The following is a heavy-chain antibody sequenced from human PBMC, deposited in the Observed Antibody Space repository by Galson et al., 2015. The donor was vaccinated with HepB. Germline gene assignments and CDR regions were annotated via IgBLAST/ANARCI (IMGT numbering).Heavy chain of an antibody. V-gene: IGHV4-34*01. Sequence: SETLSLTCAVYGGSFSGYYWSWIRQPPGKGLELIREINHSGSTNYNPSLKSRVTISVDTSKNQFSLKLSSVTAADTAVYYCARAKHSSSWTGEYWGQGTLVTVSS. CDR2: INHSGST. J-gene: IGHJ4*02. CDR3: ARAKHSSSWTGEY. D-gene: IGHD6-13*01. CDR1: GGSFSGYY.